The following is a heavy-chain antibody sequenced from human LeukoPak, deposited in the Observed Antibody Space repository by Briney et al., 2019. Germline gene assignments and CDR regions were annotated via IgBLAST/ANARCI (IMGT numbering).Heavy chain of an antibody. Sequence: GGSLRLSCAASGFTFSSYAMSWVRQAPGKGLEWVSAISGSGGSTYYADSVKGRFTISRDNSKNTLYLQMNSLRAEDTAVYYCAKIRGYDSSGYYGGYFDHWGQGTLVTVSS. CDR3: AKIRGYDSSGYYGGYFDH. D-gene: IGHD3-22*01. J-gene: IGHJ4*02. CDR2: ISGSGGST. CDR1: GFTFSSYA. V-gene: IGHV3-23*01.